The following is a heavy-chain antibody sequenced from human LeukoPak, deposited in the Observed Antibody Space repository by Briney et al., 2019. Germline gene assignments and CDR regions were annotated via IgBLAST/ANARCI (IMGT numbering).Heavy chain of an antibody. Sequence: PSETLSLTCAVYGGSFSGYYWSWIRQPPGKGLEWIGEINHSGSTNYNPSLKSRVTISVDTSKNQFSLKLSSVTAADTAVYYCARAVMVRGVIYYFDYWGQGTLVTVSS. J-gene: IGHJ4*02. CDR2: INHSGST. CDR3: ARAVMVRGVIYYFDY. V-gene: IGHV4-34*01. CDR1: GGSFSGYY. D-gene: IGHD3-10*01.